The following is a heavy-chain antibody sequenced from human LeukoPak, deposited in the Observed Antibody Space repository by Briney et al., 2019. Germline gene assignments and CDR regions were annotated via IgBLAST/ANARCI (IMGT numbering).Heavy chain of an antibody. CDR1: GGSFSGYY. CDR2: IYYSGST. Sequence: PSETLSLTCAVYGGSFSGYYWSWIRQPPGKGLEWVGSIYYSGSTYYNPPLKSRVTISVDTSKNQFSLKLSSVTAADTAVYFCARTYIVGPTRHFDYWGQGTLVTASS. D-gene: IGHD1-26*01. CDR3: ARTYIVGPTRHFDY. J-gene: IGHJ4*02. V-gene: IGHV4-34*01.